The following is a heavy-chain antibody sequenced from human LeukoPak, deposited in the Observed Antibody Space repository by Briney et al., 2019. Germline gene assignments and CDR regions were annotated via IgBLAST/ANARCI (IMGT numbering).Heavy chain of an antibody. CDR1: GFTFSSYG. J-gene: IGHJ4*02. Sequence: GGSLRLSCAASGFTFSSYGMHWVRQAPGKGLEWVAFIRYDGSNKYYADSVKGRFTISRDNSKNTLYLQMNSLRAEDTAVYYCAKDLYCSGGSCKSKFDYWGQGTLVTVSS. CDR3: AKDLYCSGGSCKSKFDY. V-gene: IGHV3-30*02. D-gene: IGHD2-15*01. CDR2: IRYDGSNK.